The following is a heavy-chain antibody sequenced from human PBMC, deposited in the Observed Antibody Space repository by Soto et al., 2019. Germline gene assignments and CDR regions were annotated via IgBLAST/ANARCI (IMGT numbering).Heavy chain of an antibody. V-gene: IGHV3-30-3*01. CDR1: GFTFSSYA. Sequence: QVQLVESGGGVVQPGRSLRLSCAASGFTFSSYAMHWVRQAPGKGLEWVAVISYDGSNKYYADSVKGRFTISRDNSKNTLYLQMNSLRAEDTAVYYCARSKVPYAYYGMDVWGQGTTVTVSS. CDR2: ISYDGSNK. D-gene: IGHD4-17*01. CDR3: ARSKVPYAYYGMDV. J-gene: IGHJ6*02.